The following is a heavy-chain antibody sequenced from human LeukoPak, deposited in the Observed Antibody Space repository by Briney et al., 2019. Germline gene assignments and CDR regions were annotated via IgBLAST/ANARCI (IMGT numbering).Heavy chain of an antibody. V-gene: IGHV4-34*01. CDR3: ARQGHCDGASWYSGWFDP. J-gene: IGHJ5*02. D-gene: IGHD2-21*01. CDR2: INHTGRT. Sequence: PSGTLSLTCGISGGSLSGYYWSWIRQPPGKGLQWIGEINHTGRTNYNPSLKSRVTISLHPSKNQFSLNLTSVTAADTAVYYCARQGHCDGASWYSGWFDPWGQGTLAIVSS. CDR1: GGSLSGYY.